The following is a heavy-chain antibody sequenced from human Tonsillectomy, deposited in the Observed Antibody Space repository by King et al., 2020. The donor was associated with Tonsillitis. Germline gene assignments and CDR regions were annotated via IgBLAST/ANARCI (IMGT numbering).Heavy chain of an antibody. Sequence: VQLVESGGGLVQPGRSLRLSCAASGFTFDDYAMHWVRQAPGKGLEWVSGISWNSGSIGYADSVKGRFTISRDNAKNSLYLQMNSLRAEDTALYYCAKAAANDNYTSWYYYGMDVWGQGTTVTVSS. CDR3: AKAAANDNYTSWYYYGMDV. J-gene: IGHJ6*02. CDR1: GFTFDDYA. CDR2: ISWNSGSI. V-gene: IGHV3-9*01. D-gene: IGHD4-11*01.